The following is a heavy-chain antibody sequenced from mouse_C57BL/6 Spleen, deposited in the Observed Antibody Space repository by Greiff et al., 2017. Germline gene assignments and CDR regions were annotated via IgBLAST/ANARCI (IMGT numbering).Heavy chain of an antibody. D-gene: IGHD4-1*01. J-gene: IGHJ3*01. CDR1: GYTFTSYW. V-gene: IGHV1-5*01. CDR3: RAGTPFAY. Sequence: EVQLPQSGTVLARPGASVKMSCKTSGYTFTSYWMHWVKQRPGQGLEWIGAIYPGNSDTSYNQKFKGKAKLTAVTSASTTYMELSSLANEDSAVYYCRAGTPFAYWGQGTLVTVSA. CDR2: IYPGNSDT.